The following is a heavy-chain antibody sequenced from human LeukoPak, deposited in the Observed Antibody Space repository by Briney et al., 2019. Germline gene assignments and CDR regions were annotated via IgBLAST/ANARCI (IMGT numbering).Heavy chain of an antibody. CDR1: GFTFSNYM. J-gene: IGHJ4*02. CDR2: IKSDGITI. Sequence: GGSLRLSCAASGFTFSNYMMRWVRQAPGKGLVWVSRIKSDGITITYADSVKGRFTISRDNAKNTLYLQMNSLRAEDTAVYYCLRDLNWSLDQWGQGTLVTVSS. V-gene: IGHV3-74*01. D-gene: IGHD1-20*01. CDR3: LRDLNWSLDQ.